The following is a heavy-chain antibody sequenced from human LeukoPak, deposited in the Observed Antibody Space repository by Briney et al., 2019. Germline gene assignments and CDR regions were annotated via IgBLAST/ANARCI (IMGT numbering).Heavy chain of an antibody. CDR1: GGSISSSSYY. CDR3: ARGGSGWYYYFDY. J-gene: IGHJ4*02. Sequence: PSESLSLTCTVSGGSISSSSYYWGWIRQPPGKGLEWIGSIYYSGSTYYNPSLKSRVTISVDTSKNQFSLKLSSVTAADTAVYYCARGGSGWYYYFDYWGQGTLVTVSS. CDR2: IYYSGST. V-gene: IGHV4-39*07. D-gene: IGHD6-19*01.